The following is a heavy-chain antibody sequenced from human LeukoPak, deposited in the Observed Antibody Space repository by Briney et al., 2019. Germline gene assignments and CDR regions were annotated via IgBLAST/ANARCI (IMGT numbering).Heavy chain of an antibody. CDR3: AKDIGGFYGSGSRGFDY. D-gene: IGHD3-10*01. CDR2: ISWNSGSI. V-gene: IGHV3-9*01. CDR1: GFTFDDYA. J-gene: IGHJ4*02. Sequence: GRSLRLSCAASGFTFDDYAMHWVRQAPGKGLEWVSGISWNSGSIGYVDSVKGRFTISRDNAKNSLYLQMNSLRAEDTALYYCAKDIGGFYGSGSRGFDYWGQGTLVTVSS.